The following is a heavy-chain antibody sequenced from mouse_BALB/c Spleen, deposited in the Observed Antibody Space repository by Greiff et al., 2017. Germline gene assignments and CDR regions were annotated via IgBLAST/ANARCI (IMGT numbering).Heavy chain of an antibody. Sequence: EVKLMESGGGLVQPGGSLRLSCATSGFTFTDYYMSWVRQPPGKALEWLGFIRNKANGYTTEYSASVKGRFTISRDNSQSILYLQMNTLRAEDSATYYCARDFYDGYYPSYYAKDYWGQGTSVTVSS. CDR3: ARDFYDGYYPSYYAKDY. V-gene: IGHV7-3*02. D-gene: IGHD2-3*01. CDR2: IRNKANGYTT. CDR1: GFTFTDYY. J-gene: IGHJ4*01.